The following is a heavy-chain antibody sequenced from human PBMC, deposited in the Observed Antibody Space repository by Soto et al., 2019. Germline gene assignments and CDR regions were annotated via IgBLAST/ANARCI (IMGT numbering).Heavy chain of an antibody. Sequence: SQTLSLTFAISGDSGSSNSAVWNWIRPSPSRGLEWLGRTYYRSKWFNDYALSVKSRIAINPDTSRNQFSLDLNSVTPEDTAVYYCARTTASAGANFDYWGQGTLVT. CDR2: TYYRSKWFN. CDR3: ARTTASAGANFDY. J-gene: IGHJ4*02. D-gene: IGHD1-26*01. V-gene: IGHV6-1*01. CDR1: GDSGSSNSAV.